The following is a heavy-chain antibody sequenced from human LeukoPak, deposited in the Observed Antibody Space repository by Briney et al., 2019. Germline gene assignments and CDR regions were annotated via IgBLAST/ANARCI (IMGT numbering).Heavy chain of an antibody. CDR1: GFTFSSYE. V-gene: IGHV3-48*03. CDR3: AKDPAYSSSWYFFDY. J-gene: IGHJ4*02. CDR2: ISSSGSTI. D-gene: IGHD6-13*01. Sequence: GGSLRLSCAASGFTFSSYEMNWVRQAPGKGLEWVSYISSSGSTIYYADSVKGRFTISRDNAKNSLYLQMNSLKAEDTAVYYSAKDPAYSSSWYFFDYWGQGTLVTVSS.